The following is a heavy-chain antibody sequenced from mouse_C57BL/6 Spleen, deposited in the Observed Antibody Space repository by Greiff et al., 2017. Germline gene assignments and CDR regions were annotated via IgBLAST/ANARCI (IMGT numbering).Heavy chain of an antibody. J-gene: IGHJ1*03. CDR2: INPDYGTT. V-gene: IGHV1-39*01. CDR3: AREYYGSSTWDFGV. CDR1: GYSFTDYN. D-gene: IGHD1-1*01. Sequence: VQLQQSGPELVKPGASVKISCKASGYSFTDYNMNWVKQSNGKSLEWIGVINPDYGTTSYNQKFKGKATLTVDQSSSTAYMQLNSLTSEDSAVFYCAREYYGSSTWDFGVWGTGTTVTVSS.